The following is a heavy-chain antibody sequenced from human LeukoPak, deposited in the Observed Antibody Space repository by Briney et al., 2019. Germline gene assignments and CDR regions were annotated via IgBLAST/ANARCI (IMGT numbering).Heavy chain of an antibody. J-gene: IGHJ6*02. CDR3: ATIPDYGEQYYYYGMDV. V-gene: IGHV4-34*01. Sequence: SETLSLTCAVYGGSFSGYYWSCIRQLPGKGLEWIAEINHSGSTNYNPSLKSRVTISVDTSKNQFSLKLSSVTAADTAVYYCATIPDYGEQYYYYGMDVWGQGTTVTVSS. CDR1: GGSFSGYY. CDR2: INHSGST. D-gene: IGHD4-17*01.